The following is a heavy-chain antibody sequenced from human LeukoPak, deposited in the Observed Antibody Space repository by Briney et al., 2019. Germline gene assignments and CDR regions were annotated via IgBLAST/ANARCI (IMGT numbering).Heavy chain of an antibody. Sequence: ASVKVSCKASEYTFTDYYMHWVRQAPGQGLEWMGWINPVSGGTNYVQKFQGRVTMTRDTSISTAYMELSRLRSDDTAVYYCARANFLSCSSTSCLFDYWGQETLVTVSP. D-gene: IGHD2-2*01. CDR3: ARANFLSCSSTSCLFDY. CDR1: EYTFTDYY. V-gene: IGHV1-2*02. J-gene: IGHJ4*02. CDR2: INPVSGGT.